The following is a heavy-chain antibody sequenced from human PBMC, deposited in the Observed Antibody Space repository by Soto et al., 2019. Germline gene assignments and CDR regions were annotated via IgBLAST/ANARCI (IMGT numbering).Heavy chain of an antibody. D-gene: IGHD3-22*01. J-gene: IGHJ4*02. V-gene: IGHV1-69*06. Sequence: ASVKVSCKASGGTFSSYAISWVRQAPGQGLEWMGGIIPIFGTANYAQKFQGRVTITADKSTSTAYMELSSLRSEDTAVYYCARGSYYDSSGLYYFDYWGQGTLVTVSS. CDR2: IIPIFGTA. CDR3: ARGSYYDSSGLYYFDY. CDR1: GGTFSSYA.